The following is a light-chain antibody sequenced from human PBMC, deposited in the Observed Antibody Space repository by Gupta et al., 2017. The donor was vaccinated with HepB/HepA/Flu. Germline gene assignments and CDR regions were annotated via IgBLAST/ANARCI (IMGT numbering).Light chain of an antibody. CDR1: QSVTTK. CDR3: QQYNNWPTT. J-gene: IGKJ1*01. V-gene: IGKV3-15*01. CDR2: DAS. Sequence: EIVITQSPATLSVSPGERATLSCSASQSVTTKLAWYQQKPGQAPRLLIYDASTRATGIPARCRGSGSGTEFTPTISSLQSEDFAVYYCQQYNNWPTTVGQGTKVEIK.